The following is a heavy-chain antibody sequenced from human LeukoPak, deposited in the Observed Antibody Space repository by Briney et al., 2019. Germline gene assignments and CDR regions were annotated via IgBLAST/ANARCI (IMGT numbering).Heavy chain of an antibody. CDR3: ARGNYYGSGSYYNDPNDY. Sequence: SVKVSCKASGGTFSSYAISWVRQAPGQGLEWMGGIIPIFGTANYAQKFQGRVTITADKSTSTAYMELSSLRSEDTAVYYCARGNYYGSGSYYNDPNDYWGQGTLVTVSS. V-gene: IGHV1-69*06. CDR2: IIPIFGTA. J-gene: IGHJ4*02. D-gene: IGHD3-10*01. CDR1: GGTFSSYA.